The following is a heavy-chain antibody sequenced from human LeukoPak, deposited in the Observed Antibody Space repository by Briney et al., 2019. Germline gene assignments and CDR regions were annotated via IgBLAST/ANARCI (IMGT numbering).Heavy chain of an antibody. CDR1: GGTFSSYA. J-gene: IGHJ4*02. CDR2: IIPILGIA. D-gene: IGHD5-18*01. V-gene: IGHV1-69*04. Sequence: GASVNVSCKASGGTFSSYAISWVRQAPGQGLERMGRIIPILGIANYAQKFQGRVTITADKSTSTAYMELSSLRSEDTAVYYCARDIDRGYSYGHTTDYWGQGTLVTVSS. CDR3: ARDIDRGYSYGHTTDY.